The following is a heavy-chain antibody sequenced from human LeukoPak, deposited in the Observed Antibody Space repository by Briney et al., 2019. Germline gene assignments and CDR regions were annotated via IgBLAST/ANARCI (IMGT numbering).Heavy chain of an antibody. CDR3: AKDPWCSSTSCYGGYYFDY. CDR1: AFIFNNYY. CDR2: ISYDGSNK. Sequence: GGSLRLSCAASAFIFNNYYMSWIRQAPGKGLEWVAVISYDGSNKYYADSVKGRFTISRDNSKNTLYLQMNSLRAEDTAVYYCAKDPWCSSTSCYGGYYFDYWGQGTLVTVSS. J-gene: IGHJ4*02. D-gene: IGHD2-2*01. V-gene: IGHV3-30*18.